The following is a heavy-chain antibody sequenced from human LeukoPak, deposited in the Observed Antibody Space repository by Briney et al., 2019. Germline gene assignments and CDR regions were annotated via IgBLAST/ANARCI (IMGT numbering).Heavy chain of an antibody. J-gene: IGHJ4*02. CDR3: AKDRRGSSWYRNPIDY. CDR1: GFTFSSYA. CDR2: ISGSGGST. V-gene: IGHV3-23*01. Sequence: PGGSLRLSCAASGFTFSSYAMSWVRQAPGKGLEWVSAISGSGGSTYYADSVKGRFTISRDNSKNTLYLQMNSLRAEDTAVYYCAKDRRGSSWYRNPIDYWGQGTLVTVSS. D-gene: IGHD6-13*01.